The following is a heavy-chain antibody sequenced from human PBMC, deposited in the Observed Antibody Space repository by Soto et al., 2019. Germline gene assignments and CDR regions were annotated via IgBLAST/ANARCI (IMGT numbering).Heavy chain of an antibody. D-gene: IGHD3-3*01. CDR3: ARDRSGYYPNYCYYGMDV. CDR2: ISSSSSYI. CDR1: GFTFSSYS. J-gene: IGHJ6*02. Sequence: GGSLRLSCAASGFTFSSYSMNWVRQAPGKGLEWVSSISSSSSYIHYADSVKGRFTISRDNAKNSLYLQMNSLRAEDTAVYYCARDRSGYYPNYCYYGMDVWGQGTTVTVSS. V-gene: IGHV3-21*01.